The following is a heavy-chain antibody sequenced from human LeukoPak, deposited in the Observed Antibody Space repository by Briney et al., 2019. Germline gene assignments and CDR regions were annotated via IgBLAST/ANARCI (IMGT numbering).Heavy chain of an antibody. J-gene: IGHJ4*02. CDR2: IYGGGNI. CDR3: VRSAFHAGSGNYYDY. V-gene: IGHV3-53*01. CDR1: GFTVSSNY. D-gene: IGHD3-22*01. Sequence: GGSLRLSCAASGFTVSSNYMNWVRQAPGKGLEWVSVIYGGGNIYYADSVKGRFTISRDNAENTLYLQMNSLRVEDTAVYYCVRSAFHAGSGNYYDYWGQGTLVTVSS.